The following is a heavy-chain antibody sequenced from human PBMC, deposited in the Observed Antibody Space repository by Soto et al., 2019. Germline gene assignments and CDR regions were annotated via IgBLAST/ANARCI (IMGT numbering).Heavy chain of an antibody. Sequence: ASVKVSCKASGYTFTGYYMHWVRQAPGQGLEWMGWINPNSGGTNYAQKFQGWVTMTRDTSISTAYMELSRLRSDDTAVYYCARGGETVGDSSSSGEYFDYWGQGTLVTVSS. CDR3: ARGGETVGDSSSSGEYFDY. D-gene: IGHD6-6*01. J-gene: IGHJ4*02. CDR1: GYTFTGYY. CDR2: INPNSGGT. V-gene: IGHV1-2*04.